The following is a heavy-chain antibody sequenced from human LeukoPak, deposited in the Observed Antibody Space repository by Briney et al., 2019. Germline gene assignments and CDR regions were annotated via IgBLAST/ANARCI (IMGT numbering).Heavy chain of an antibody. V-gene: IGHV3-30*02. Sequence: GGSLRLSCAASGFTFSTYGLHWVRQAPGKGLEWVAFIRYDGNNKYYTDSVKGRFTISRDNSKNTLYLQMSSLKPDDTAVYYCAKDQLGWGHCSSTSCYTGAFDIWGQGTMVTVSS. CDR2: IRYDGNNK. CDR1: GFTFSTYG. J-gene: IGHJ3*02. D-gene: IGHD2-2*02. CDR3: AKDQLGWGHCSSTSCYTGAFDI.